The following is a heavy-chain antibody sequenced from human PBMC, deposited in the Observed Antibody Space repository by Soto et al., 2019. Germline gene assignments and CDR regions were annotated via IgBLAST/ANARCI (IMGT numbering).Heavy chain of an antibody. V-gene: IGHV3-23*01. CDR2: ISGSGGST. CDR1: GFTFSSYA. J-gene: IGHJ3*01. Sequence: GGSLRLSCAASGFTFSSYAMSWVRQAPGKGLEWVSAISGSGGSTYYADSVKGRFTISRDNAKNAIFLQMTSLRVDDTAVYFCARGDRGGFDPWGQGTMVT. CDR3: ARGDRGGFDP.